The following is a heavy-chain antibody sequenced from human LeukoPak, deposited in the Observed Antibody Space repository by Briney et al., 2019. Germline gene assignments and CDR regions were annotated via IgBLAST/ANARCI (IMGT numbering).Heavy chain of an antibody. Sequence: SVKVSCKASGYTFTSYGISWVRQPPGQGREWMGWISAYNGNTNYAQKLQGRVTMTTDTSTSTAYMELRSLRSDDTAVYYCSRDDSQSGDYWGQGTLVTVSS. V-gene: IGHV1-18*01. D-gene: IGHD2-21*02. CDR1: GYTFTSYG. CDR2: ISAYNGNT. CDR3: SRDDSQSGDY. J-gene: IGHJ4*02.